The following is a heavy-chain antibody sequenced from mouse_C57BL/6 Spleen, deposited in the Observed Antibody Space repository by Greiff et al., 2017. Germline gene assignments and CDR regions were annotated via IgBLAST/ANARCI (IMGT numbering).Heavy chain of an antibody. CDR2: IDPNSGGT. V-gene: IGHV1-72*01. D-gene: IGHD2-2*01. CDR1: GYTFTSYW. Sequence: QVQLQQPGAELVQPGASVKLSCKASGYTFTSYWMHWVKQRPGRGLEWIGRIDPNSGGTKYNEKFKSKATLTVDKPASTAYMQLSSLTSEDSAVYYCARERVYYGYDVAWFAYWGRGTLVTVSA. CDR3: ARERVYYGYDVAWFAY. J-gene: IGHJ3*01.